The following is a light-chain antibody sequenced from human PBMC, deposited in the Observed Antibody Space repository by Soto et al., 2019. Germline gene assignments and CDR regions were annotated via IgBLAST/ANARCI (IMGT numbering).Light chain of an antibody. CDR1: SSDVGTYNL. J-gene: IGLJ1*01. CDR2: EGS. CDR3: CSYSGGGIDV. Sequence: QSVLTQPASVSGSPGQSITISCTGTSSDVGTYNLVSWYQQHPGNAPRLMIYEGSKRPSGVSNRFSGSKSGITASLTISGLQAEVEADFYFCSYSGGGIDVFGTGTKLTVL. V-gene: IGLV2-23*01.